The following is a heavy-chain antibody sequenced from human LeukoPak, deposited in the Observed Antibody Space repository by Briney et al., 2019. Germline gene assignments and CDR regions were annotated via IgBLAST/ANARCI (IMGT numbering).Heavy chain of an antibody. CDR1: GGSISSSNYY. Sequence: SETLSLTCTVSGGSISSSNYYWGWIRRPPGKGLEWNGNIYYSGSTYYNPSLKSRVTISVDTSKNQFSLKLSSVTAADTAVYYCASVARDSSGYHYFDYWGQGTLVTVSS. CDR3: ASVARDSSGYHYFDY. CDR2: IYYSGST. J-gene: IGHJ4*02. D-gene: IGHD3-22*01. V-gene: IGHV4-39*01.